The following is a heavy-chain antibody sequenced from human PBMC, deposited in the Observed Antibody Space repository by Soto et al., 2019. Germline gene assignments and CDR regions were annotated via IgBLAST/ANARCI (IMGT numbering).Heavy chain of an antibody. CDR1: GGSISSGGYY. J-gene: IGHJ6*02. CDR2: IYYSGST. CDR3: SRDWVGVAAHEGDYGMDG. Sequence: QVQLQESGPGLVKPSQTLSLTCTVSGGSISSGGYYWSWIRQHPGKGLEWIGYIYYSGSTYYHPLLESRITVSVHTSKNQFSLKLSSVTAADTAVYYCSRDWVGVAAHEGDYGMDGWGQGTTVTVSS. D-gene: IGHD2-15*01. V-gene: IGHV4-31*03.